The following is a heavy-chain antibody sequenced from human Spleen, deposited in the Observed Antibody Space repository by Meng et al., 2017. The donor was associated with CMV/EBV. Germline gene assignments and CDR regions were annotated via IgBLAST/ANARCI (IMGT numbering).Heavy chain of an antibody. V-gene: IGHV3-48*03. Sequence: LTCAASGFTFSSYEMNWVRQAPGKGLEWVSSISKSGSDAYYADSVKGRFTISRDNAKNSLYLQMNSLRAEDTAVYYCARDPPAMAPYFDYWGQGTLVTVSS. J-gene: IGHJ4*02. CDR2: ISKSGSDA. CDR3: ARDPPAMAPYFDY. D-gene: IGHD5-18*01. CDR1: GFTFSSYE.